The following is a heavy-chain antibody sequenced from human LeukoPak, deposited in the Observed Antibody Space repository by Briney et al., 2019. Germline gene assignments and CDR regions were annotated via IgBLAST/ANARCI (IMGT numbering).Heavy chain of an antibody. J-gene: IGHJ4*02. CDR2: IYYSGST. CDR1: GGSISCYY. V-gene: IGHV4-59*12. Sequence: SETLSLTCTVSGGSISCYYWSWIRQPPGKGLEWIGYIYYSGSTNYNPSLKSRVTISVDTSKNQFSLKLSSVTAADTAVYYCARGRGYSYRPNYYFDYWGQGTLVTVSS. D-gene: IGHD5-18*01. CDR3: ARGRGYSYRPNYYFDY.